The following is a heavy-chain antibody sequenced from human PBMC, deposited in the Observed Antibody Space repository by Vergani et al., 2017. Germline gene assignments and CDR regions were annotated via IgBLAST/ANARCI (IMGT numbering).Heavy chain of an antibody. J-gene: IGHJ5*02. Sequence: EVQLVESGGGLVQPGGSLRLSCAASGFTFSSYGMHWVRQAPGKGLEWVSSISSSSSYIYYADSVKGRFTISRDNAKNSLYLQMNSLRAEDTAVYYCARGLEDIVVVPAASDWFDPWGQGTLVTVSS. CDR1: GFTFSSYG. CDR2: ISSSSSYI. CDR3: ARGLEDIVVVPAASDWFDP. D-gene: IGHD2-2*01. V-gene: IGHV3-21*01.